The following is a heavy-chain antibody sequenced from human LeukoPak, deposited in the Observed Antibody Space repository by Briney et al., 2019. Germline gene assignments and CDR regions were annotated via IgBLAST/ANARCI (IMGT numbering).Heavy chain of an antibody. CDR2: IRYDGSNK. CDR3: AKDQSFYSNGYGYFDY. CDR1: GFTFSSFG. J-gene: IGHJ4*02. V-gene: IGHV3-30*02. D-gene: IGHD6-19*01. Sequence: GGSLRLSCAASGFTFSSFGIHWVRQAPGKGLEWVAFIRYDGSNKYYADSVKGRFTISRDNSKNTLYLQMNSLRAEDTAVYYCAKDQSFYSNGYGYFDYWGQGTLVTVSS.